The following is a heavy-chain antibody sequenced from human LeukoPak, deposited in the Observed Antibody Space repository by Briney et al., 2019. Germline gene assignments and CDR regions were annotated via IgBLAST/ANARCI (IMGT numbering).Heavy chain of an antibody. Sequence: PGGSLRFSCAPSGFTFSNHGMHWVRQAPGKGLEWVAIISSDGSRKYYAHSVEGRFTISRDNSKNTLYLQMDSLRAEDTAVYYCARDRAWNYFDSWGQGTLVTVSS. CDR2: ISSDGSRK. CDR1: GFTFSNHG. J-gene: IGHJ4*02. D-gene: IGHD3-3*01. V-gene: IGHV3-30*03. CDR3: ARDRAWNYFDS.